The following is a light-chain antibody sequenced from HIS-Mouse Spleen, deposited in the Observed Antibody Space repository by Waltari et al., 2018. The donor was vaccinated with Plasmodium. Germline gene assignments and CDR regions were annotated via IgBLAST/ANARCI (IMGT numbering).Light chain of an antibody. CDR3: CSYAGSYTLV. J-gene: IGLJ2*01. CDR2: DVS. Sequence: QSALAQPRSVSGSPGQSVPISCTGTSSDVGRYNYIPWYQQHPGKAPKLMIYDVSKRPSGVPDRFSGSKSGNTASLTISGLQAEDEADYYCCSYAGSYTLVFGGGTKLTVL. CDR1: SSDVGRYNY. V-gene: IGLV2-11*01.